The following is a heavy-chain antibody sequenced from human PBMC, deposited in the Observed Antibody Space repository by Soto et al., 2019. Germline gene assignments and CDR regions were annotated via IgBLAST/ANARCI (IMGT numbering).Heavy chain of an antibody. CDR1: GGTFSSYA. Sequence: QVQLVQSGAEVKKPGSSVKVSCKASGGTFSSYAISWVRQAPGQGLEWMGGIIPIFGTANYAQKFQGRVTITADESTSTAYMELSSPGSEDTGGYYLAGAPESRPALRGGSGPKGYFDYWGQGTLVTVSS. V-gene: IGHV1-69*01. D-gene: IGHD3-16*01. CDR2: IIPIFGTA. J-gene: IGHJ4*02. CDR3: AGAPESRPALRGGSGPKGYFDY.